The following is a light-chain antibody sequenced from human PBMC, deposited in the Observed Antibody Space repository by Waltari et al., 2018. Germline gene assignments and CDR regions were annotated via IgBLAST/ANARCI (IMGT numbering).Light chain of an antibody. Sequence: QSALTQPRSVSGSPGQSVTFSCTGTSSDVGAYNYVSWYQHNPGKAPKLMVYDVDNRPAGVPGRFSVSKAGSTASLTISGLQAEDEADYYCCSYAGSYGGSYSVVFGGGTKVTVL. CDR3: CSYAGSYGGSYSVV. J-gene: IGLJ2*01. CDR2: DVD. V-gene: IGLV2-11*01. CDR1: SSDVGAYNY.